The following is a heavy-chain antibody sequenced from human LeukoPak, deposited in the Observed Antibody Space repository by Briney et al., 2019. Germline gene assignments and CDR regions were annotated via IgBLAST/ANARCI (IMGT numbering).Heavy chain of an antibody. CDR2: IYSSGSS. CDR3: ASDLWSGPNYLDY. D-gene: IGHD3-3*01. CDR1: GGSISGYH. J-gene: IGHJ4*02. Sequence: SETLSLTCTVSGGSISGYHWSWIRQPAGKGLEWIGRIYSSGSSYYNPSLKTRVTMSVETSKNQFSLNLRFVTAADTAVYYCASDLWSGPNYLDYWGQGTLVTVSS. V-gene: IGHV4-4*07.